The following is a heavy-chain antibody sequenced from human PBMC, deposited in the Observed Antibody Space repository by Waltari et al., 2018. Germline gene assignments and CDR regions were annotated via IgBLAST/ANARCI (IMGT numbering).Heavy chain of an antibody. D-gene: IGHD3-10*01. Sequence: EVQLLESGGGLVQPGGSLRLSCAASGFAFSSYGMSWVRQAPGKGLEWVSSIVGSDTSTYYADSVKSRFTISRDNSQSTLYLQMNSLRAEDTAIYYCAKVIGEPYCWGLGTLVTVSS. CDR3: AKVIGEPYC. CDR2: IVGSDTST. V-gene: IGHV3-23*01. J-gene: IGHJ4*02. CDR1: GFAFSSYG.